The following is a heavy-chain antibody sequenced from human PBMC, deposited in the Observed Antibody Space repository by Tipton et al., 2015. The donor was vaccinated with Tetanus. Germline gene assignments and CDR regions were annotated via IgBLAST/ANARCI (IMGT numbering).Heavy chain of an antibody. CDR3: ARSARGAFDF. Sequence: SLRLSCAASGFTFRGSWMIWLRQAPGKGLDWVANIKPDGSEKYYVDSVKGRFTVSRDNAKNSLYLQMNSLGAEDTAVYYCARSARGAFDFWGQGTMVTVSS. V-gene: IGHV3-7*01. J-gene: IGHJ3*01. CDR1: GFTFRGSW. CDR2: IKPDGSEK.